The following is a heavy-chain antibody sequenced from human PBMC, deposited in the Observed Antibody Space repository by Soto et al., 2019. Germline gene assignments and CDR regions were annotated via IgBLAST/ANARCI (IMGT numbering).Heavy chain of an antibody. CDR3: TTDSLFTGQLVRMDN. J-gene: IGHJ4*01. D-gene: IGHD3-9*01. CDR1: GFTFSDAW. V-gene: IGHV3-15*07. CDR2: IKSKIDGGTA. Sequence: GGSLRLSCAASGFTFSDAWINWVRQAPGKGLEWVGRIKSKIDGGTADFAAPVKGRFAISRDDSRDMVYMEMYSLKTDDTAVYYCTTDSLFTGQLVRMDNWGHGTLVTVSS.